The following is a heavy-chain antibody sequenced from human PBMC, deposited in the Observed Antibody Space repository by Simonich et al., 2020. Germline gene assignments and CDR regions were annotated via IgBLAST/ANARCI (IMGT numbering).Heavy chain of an antibody. CDR1: GYTFTSYG. V-gene: IGHV1-18*01. J-gene: IGHJ4*02. Sequence: QVQLVQSGAEVKKPGASVKVSCKASGYTFTSYGISWVRQAPGQGLEWMGGSSANNGNTNYERKLQGRVTMTTDTSTSTAYMELRSLRSDDTAVYYCARDQGGRAAAATDYWGQGTLVTVSS. D-gene: IGHD6-13*01. CDR3: ARDQGGRAAAATDY. CDR2: SSANNGNT.